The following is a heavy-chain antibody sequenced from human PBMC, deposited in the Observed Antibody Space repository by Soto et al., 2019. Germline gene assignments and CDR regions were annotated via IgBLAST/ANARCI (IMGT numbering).Heavy chain of an antibody. Sequence: SGTLSLTFTFSGGSVSSCSYYWSWIRQPPGKGLEWIGYIYYSGSTNYNPSLKSRVTISVDTSKNQFSLKLSSVTAADTAVYYCARESIAVAYDYWGQGTLVTVSS. D-gene: IGHD6-19*01. CDR2: IYYSGST. CDR1: GGSVSSCSYY. J-gene: IGHJ4*02. CDR3: ARESIAVAYDY. V-gene: IGHV4-61*01.